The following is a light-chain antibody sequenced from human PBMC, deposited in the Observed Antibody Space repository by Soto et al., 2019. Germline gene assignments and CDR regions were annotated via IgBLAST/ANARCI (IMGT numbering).Light chain of an antibody. CDR1: QSIHTS. V-gene: IGKV3D-11*02. CDR3: QQRNVWHPIT. CDR2: DST. Sequence: VLTQSPATLSLSPGERATLSCGASQSIHTSLAWYQQKPGQTPRLVVYDSTLRANGVPDRFGGSRSATEFTLTINNLETEDFAAYYCQQRNVWHPITFGQGTRLEIK. J-gene: IGKJ5*01.